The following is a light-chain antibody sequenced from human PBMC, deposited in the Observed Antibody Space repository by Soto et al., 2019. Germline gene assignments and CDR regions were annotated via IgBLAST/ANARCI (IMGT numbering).Light chain of an antibody. CDR1: QSVTGSY. J-gene: IGKJ3*01. CDR3: QQYGSSPPVT. CDR2: GAS. Sequence: EIVLTQSPGTLSLSPGERATLSCRASQSVTGSYLAWYQQKPGQAPRLLIYGASSRASGIPDRFSGSGSGTDFTLTISRLEPEDFAVYYSQQYGSSPPVTFGPGT. V-gene: IGKV3-20*01.